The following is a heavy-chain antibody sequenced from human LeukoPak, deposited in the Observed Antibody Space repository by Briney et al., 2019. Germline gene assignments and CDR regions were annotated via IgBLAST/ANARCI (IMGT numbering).Heavy chain of an antibody. J-gene: IGHJ4*02. V-gene: IGHV1-2*02. Sequence: ASVSVSCGASGYTFTDYYMHWVPQAPGQGLEWMGWINPNSGGTNYTQKFQGSVTMTRDTSISTAYMELSRLRADDTAVYYCAGADYGDYGFDYWGQGTLVTVSS. CDR3: AGADYGDYGFDY. CDR1: GYTFTDYY. D-gene: IGHD4-17*01. CDR2: INPNSGGT.